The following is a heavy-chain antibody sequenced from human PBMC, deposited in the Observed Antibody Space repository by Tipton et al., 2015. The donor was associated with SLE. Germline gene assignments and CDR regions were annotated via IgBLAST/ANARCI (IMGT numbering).Heavy chain of an antibody. CDR1: GGSISSYY. Sequence: LRLSCTVSGGSISSYYWSWIRQPPGKGLEWIGYIYYSGSTNYNPSLKSRVTISVDTSKNQFSLKLSSVTAADTAVYYCARDYYDSSGRNWFDPWGQGTLVTV. D-gene: IGHD3-22*01. CDR3: ARDYYDSSGRNWFDP. CDR2: IYYSGST. J-gene: IGHJ5*02. V-gene: IGHV4-59*01.